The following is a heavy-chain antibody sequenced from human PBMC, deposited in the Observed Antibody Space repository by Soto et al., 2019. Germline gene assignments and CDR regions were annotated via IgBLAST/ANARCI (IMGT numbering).Heavy chain of an antibody. CDR2: IFYSGNT. V-gene: IGHV4-39*01. J-gene: IGHJ4*02. CDR1: GGSITTNTYY. Sequence: QLQLQESGPGLVKPSETLSLTCTVSGGSITTNTYYWGWIRQSPGKGLEWIGNIFYSGNTHYNPSLKSRVTISVDTSTTQFSLKVPSVTAADTAVYYCARQFGTCFDYWGQGTLVTVSS. CDR3: ARQFGTCFDY. D-gene: IGHD3-16*01.